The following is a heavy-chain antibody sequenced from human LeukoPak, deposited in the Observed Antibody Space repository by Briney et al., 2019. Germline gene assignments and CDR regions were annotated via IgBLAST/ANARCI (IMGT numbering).Heavy chain of an antibody. D-gene: IGHD3-10*01. V-gene: IGHV3-7*01. J-gene: IGHJ6*03. CDR2: IKQDGSEK. Sequence: GGSLRLSCAASGFTFSSYWMSWVRQAPGKGLEWVANIKQDGSEKYYVDSVKGRFTISRDNAKNSLYLQMNSLRAEDTAVYYCARVQYYYGSGSYSLYYYYYMDVWGKGTTVTISS. CDR3: ARVQYYYGSGSYSLYYYYYMDV. CDR1: GFTFSSYW.